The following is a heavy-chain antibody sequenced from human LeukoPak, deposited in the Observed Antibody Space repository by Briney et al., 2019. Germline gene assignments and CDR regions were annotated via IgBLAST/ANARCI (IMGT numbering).Heavy chain of an antibody. J-gene: IGHJ4*02. CDR3: ATDRNSGKYYDY. D-gene: IGHD1-26*01. V-gene: IGHV3-30*03. CDR1: GFTFSSYG. CDR2: ILYDGSNK. Sequence: GRSLRLSCAASGFTFSSYGMHWVRQAPGKGLEWVAVILYDGSNKYYADSVKGRFTISRDNSKNTLYLQMNSLRAEDTAVYYCATDRNSGKYYDYWGQGTLVSVSS.